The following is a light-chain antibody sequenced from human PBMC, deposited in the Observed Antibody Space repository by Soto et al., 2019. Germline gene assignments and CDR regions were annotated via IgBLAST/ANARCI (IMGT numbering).Light chain of an antibody. V-gene: IGKV3-15*01. J-gene: IGKJ2*01. Sequence: EIVMTQSPATLSVSPGESATLSCRASQSISSELAWYQQKPGQPPRLLIYGASTRATGVPARFTGSGSGSDFTLTISGLQSEDFAFYYCQQGHNWPLTFGHGTRLEI. CDR3: QQGHNWPLT. CDR1: QSISSE. CDR2: GAS.